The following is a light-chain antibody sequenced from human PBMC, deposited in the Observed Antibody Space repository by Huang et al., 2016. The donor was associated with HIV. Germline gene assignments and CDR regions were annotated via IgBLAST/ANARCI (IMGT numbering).Light chain of an antibody. CDR1: QSVGSSY. Sequence: EIVLTQSPGTLSLSPGERATLSCRASQSVGSSYLAWYQQQPGQAPRHIIYGTSSRATVIPDRFSGTGSGTDFTLTISRLEHEDFAVYYCQHYGTSPRPFGQGTKLEIK. J-gene: IGKJ2*01. V-gene: IGKV3-20*01. CDR2: GTS. CDR3: QHYGTSPRP.